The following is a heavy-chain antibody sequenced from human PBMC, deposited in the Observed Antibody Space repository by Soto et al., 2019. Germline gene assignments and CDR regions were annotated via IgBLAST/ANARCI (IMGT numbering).Heavy chain of an antibody. V-gene: IGHV3-33*01. D-gene: IGHD5-18*01. Sequence: QVQLVESGGGVVQPGRSLRLSSAASGFTFSTYGMHWVRQAPGKGLEWLAVIWYDGSNKYYADSVKGRFTVSRDNSKNTLYLQMNSLRAEDTAVYYCARSPAGYSYGYGADYWGQGTLVIVSS. J-gene: IGHJ4*01. CDR2: IWYDGSNK. CDR1: GFTFSTYG. CDR3: ARSPAGYSYGYGADY.